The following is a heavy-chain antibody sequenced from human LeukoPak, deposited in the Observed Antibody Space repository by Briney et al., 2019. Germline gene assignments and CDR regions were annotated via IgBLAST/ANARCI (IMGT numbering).Heavy chain of an antibody. J-gene: IGHJ4*02. Sequence: SSETLSLTCAVYGGSFSGYYWSWIRQPPGKGLEWIGEINHSGSTNYNPSLKSRVTISVDTSKNQFSLKLSSVTAADTAVYYCARGWPPYSSSWYYFGYWGQGTLVTVSS. V-gene: IGHV4-34*01. CDR3: ARGWPPYSSSWYYFGY. CDR2: INHSGST. D-gene: IGHD6-13*01. CDR1: GGSFSGYY.